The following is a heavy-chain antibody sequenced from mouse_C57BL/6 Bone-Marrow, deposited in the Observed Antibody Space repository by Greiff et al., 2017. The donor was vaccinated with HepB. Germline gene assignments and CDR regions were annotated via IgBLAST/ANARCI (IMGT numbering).Heavy chain of an antibody. CDR2: IYPGDGDT. V-gene: IGHV1-82*01. CDR1: GYAFSSSW. D-gene: IGHD1-1*01. CDR3: ARSYYGSSYRYFDV. J-gene: IGHJ1*03. Sequence: QVQLQQSGPELVKPGASVKISCKASGYAFSSSWMNWVKQRPGKGLEWIGRIYPGDGDTNYNGKFKGKATLTADKSSSTAYMQLRSLTSEDSAVYFCARSYYGSSYRYFDVWGTGTTVTVSS.